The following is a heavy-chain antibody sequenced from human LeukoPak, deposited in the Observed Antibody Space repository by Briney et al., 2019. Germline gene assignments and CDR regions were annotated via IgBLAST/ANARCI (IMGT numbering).Heavy chain of an antibody. CDR1: GFTFSTYA. CDR3: AKDIEDGPPSPITVSSGWDY. V-gene: IGHV3-23*01. CDR2: ISGSGGGT. D-gene: IGHD6-19*01. Sequence: PGGSLRLSCAASGFTFSTYAMSWVRQAPGKGLEWVSGISGSGGGTYYADSVKGRFTISRDNSKNTLYLQMNSLRAEDTAVYYCAKDIEDGPPSPITVSSGWDYWGQGTLVTVSS. J-gene: IGHJ4*02.